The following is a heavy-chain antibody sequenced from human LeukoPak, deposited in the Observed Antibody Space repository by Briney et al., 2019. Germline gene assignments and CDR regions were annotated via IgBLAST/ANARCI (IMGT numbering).Heavy chain of an antibody. CDR3: AKFSGQQGDY. V-gene: IGHV3-23*01. CDR1: GFTFTSYG. Sequence: GGSLRLSCAASGFTFTSYGMSWVRQAPGKGLEWVSAISGSGGSTYYADSVKGRFTISRDNSKNTLYLQMNSLRAEDTAVYYCAKFSGQQGDYWGQGTLVTVSS. J-gene: IGHJ4*02. D-gene: IGHD6-13*01. CDR2: ISGSGGST.